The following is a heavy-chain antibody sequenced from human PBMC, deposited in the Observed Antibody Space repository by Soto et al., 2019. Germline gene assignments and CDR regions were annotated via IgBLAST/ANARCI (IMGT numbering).Heavy chain of an antibody. Sequence: TLSLTCTVSGGSISSSSYYWGWIRQPPGKGLEWIGSIYYSGSTYYNPSLKSRVTISVDTSKNQFSLKLSSVTAADTAVYYCVVCKIRNYPSPYYYYMDVWGKGTTVTVSS. D-gene: IGHD3-10*01. CDR3: VVCKIRNYPSPYYYYMDV. J-gene: IGHJ6*03. CDR2: IYYSGST. CDR1: GGSISSSSYY. V-gene: IGHV4-39*01.